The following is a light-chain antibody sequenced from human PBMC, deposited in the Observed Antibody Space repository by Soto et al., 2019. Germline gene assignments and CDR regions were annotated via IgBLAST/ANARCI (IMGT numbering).Light chain of an antibody. CDR1: SSDVGAYKY. V-gene: IGLV2-14*01. J-gene: IGLJ1*01. CDR3: SSYTTTSTYV. CDR2: EVS. Sequence: QAVVTQPASVSGSPGQSITISCTGSSSDVGAYKYVSWFQQHPGKAPKLMIYEVSNRPSGVSNRFSGSKSGNTASLTISGLQAEDEADYYCSSYTTTSTYVFGTGTKLTVL.